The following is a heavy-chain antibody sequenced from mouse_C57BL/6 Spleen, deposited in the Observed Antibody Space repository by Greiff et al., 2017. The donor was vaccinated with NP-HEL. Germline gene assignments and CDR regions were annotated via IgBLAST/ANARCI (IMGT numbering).Heavy chain of an antibody. D-gene: IGHD2-4*01. V-gene: IGHV5-16*01. CDR2: INYDGSST. CDR1: GFTFSDYY. J-gene: IGHJ3*01. CDR3: AREGYDYDGLAY. Sequence: EVKLMESEGGLVQPGSSMKLSCTASGFTFSDYYMAWVRQVPEKGLEWVANINYDGSSTYYLDSLKSRFIISRDNAKNILYLQMSSLKSEDTATYYCAREGYDYDGLAYWGQGTLVTVSA.